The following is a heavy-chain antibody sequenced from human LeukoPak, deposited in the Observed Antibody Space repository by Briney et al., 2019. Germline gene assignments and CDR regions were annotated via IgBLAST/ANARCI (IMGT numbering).Heavy chain of an antibody. V-gene: IGHV4-39*07. CDR1: GGSISSSSYY. CDR2: LYYSGST. J-gene: IGHJ4*02. Sequence: SETLSLTCTVSGGSISSSSYYWGWIRQPPGKGLEWIGSLYYSGSTYYNPSLKSRVTISVDTSKNQFSLKLSSVTAADTAVYYCARVGGSGYYYVPQDFDYWGQGTLVTVSS. D-gene: IGHD3-22*01. CDR3: ARVGGSGYYYVPQDFDY.